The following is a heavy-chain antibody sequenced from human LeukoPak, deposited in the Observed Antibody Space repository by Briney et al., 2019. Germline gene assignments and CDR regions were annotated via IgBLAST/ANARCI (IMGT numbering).Heavy chain of an antibody. Sequence: GESLRLSCAASGFTFSSYSMNWVRQAPGKGLEWVSSISTSSSYIYYADSVKGRFTISRDNSKNTLYLQMNSLRAEDTAVYYCAKDRSSGWYYYFDYWGQGTLVTVSS. V-gene: IGHV3-21*01. J-gene: IGHJ4*02. CDR3: AKDRSSGWYYYFDY. CDR1: GFTFSSYS. D-gene: IGHD6-19*01. CDR2: ISTSSSYI.